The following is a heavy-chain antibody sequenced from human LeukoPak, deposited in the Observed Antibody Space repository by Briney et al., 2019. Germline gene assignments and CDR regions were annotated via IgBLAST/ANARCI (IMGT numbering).Heavy chain of an antibody. CDR3: ARGLSGAVAGT. D-gene: IGHD6-19*01. CDR2: ISSSSSYI. CDR1: GLTFSSYS. Sequence: PGGSLRLSCAASGLTFSSYSMDWVRQAPGKGLEWVSSISSSSSYIYYADSVKGRFTISRDNAKNSLYLQMNSLRAEDTAVYYCARGLSGAVAGTWGQGTLVTVSS. J-gene: IGHJ4*02. V-gene: IGHV3-21*01.